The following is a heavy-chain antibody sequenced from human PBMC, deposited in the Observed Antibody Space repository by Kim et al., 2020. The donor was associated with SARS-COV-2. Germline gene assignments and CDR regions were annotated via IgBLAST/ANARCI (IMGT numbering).Heavy chain of an antibody. CDR2: IYYSGST. J-gene: IGHJ6*04. V-gene: IGHV4-59*13. Sequence: SETLSLTCTVFGGSISNYYWSWVRQPPGKGLEWIGYIYYSGSTNYNPSLKSRVTISTDTSKNQFSLKLSSVTAADTAVYYCARDKGLTGTGGVGMNVWGEGTTVTVSS. CDR1: GGSISNYY. D-gene: IGHD1-1*01. CDR3: ARDKGLTGTGGVGMNV.